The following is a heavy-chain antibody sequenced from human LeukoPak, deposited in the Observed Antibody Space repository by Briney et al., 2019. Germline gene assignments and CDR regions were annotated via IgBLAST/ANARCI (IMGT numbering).Heavy chain of an antibody. Sequence: PGGSLRLSCAASGFTFSSYSMNWVRQAPGKGLEWVAVISYDGSNKYYADSVKGRFTISRDNSKNTLYLQMNSLRAGDTAVYYCAKDSYDRSGYYYYYFAYWGQGTQVTVSS. CDR1: GFTFSSYS. V-gene: IGHV3-30*18. D-gene: IGHD3-22*01. CDR3: AKDSYDRSGYYYYYFAY. CDR2: ISYDGSNK. J-gene: IGHJ4*02.